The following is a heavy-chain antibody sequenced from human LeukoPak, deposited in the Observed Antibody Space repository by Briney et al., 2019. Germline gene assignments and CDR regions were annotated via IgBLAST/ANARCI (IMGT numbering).Heavy chain of an antibody. J-gene: IGHJ5*02. CDR3: ARANSGSYYFVKQGRDDWFDP. CDR2: INHSGST. V-gene: IGHV4-34*01. Sequence: SETLSLTCAVYGGSFSGYYWSWIRQPPGKGLEWIGEINHSGSTNYNPSLKSRVTISVDTSKNQFSLKLSSVTAADTAVYYCARANSGSYYFVKQGRDDWFDPWGQGTLVTVSS. D-gene: IGHD1-26*01. CDR1: GGSFSGYY.